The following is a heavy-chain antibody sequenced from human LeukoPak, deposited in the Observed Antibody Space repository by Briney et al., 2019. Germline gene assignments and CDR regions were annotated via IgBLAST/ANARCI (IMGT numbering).Heavy chain of an antibody. CDR3: ARLVGATRTNDY. D-gene: IGHD1-26*01. CDR2: IYYSGST. J-gene: IGHJ4*02. CDR1: GGSISSYY. Sequence: SEALSLTCTVSGGSISSYYWSWIRQPPGKGLEWIGYIYYSGSTNYNPSLKSRVTISVDTSKNQFSLKLSSVTAADTAVYYCARLVGATRTNDYWGQGTLVTVS. V-gene: IGHV4-59*08.